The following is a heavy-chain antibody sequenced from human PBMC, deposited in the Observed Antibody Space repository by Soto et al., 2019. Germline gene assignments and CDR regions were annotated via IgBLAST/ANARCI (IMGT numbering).Heavy chain of an antibody. V-gene: IGHV3-74*01. CDR1: GFTLSSYW. Sequence: GGSLRLSCAASGFTLSSYWMHWVRQAPGKGLVWVSRINSDGSNKYYADSVKGRFTMSRDNARNTVYLQMNSLRTEDTAVYYCARGPTHGAFDIWGQGTMVTVSS. J-gene: IGHJ3*02. CDR2: INSDGSNK. CDR3: ARGPTHGAFDI.